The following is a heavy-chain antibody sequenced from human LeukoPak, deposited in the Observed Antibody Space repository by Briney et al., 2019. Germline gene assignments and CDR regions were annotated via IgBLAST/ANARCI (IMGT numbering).Heavy chain of an antibody. Sequence: SETLSLTCTVSGGSISSYYWSWIRQPPGKGLEWIGYIYYSGSTNYNPSLKSRVTISVDTSKNQFSLKMSSVTAADTAVYFCARGGPPGYYYDYYMDVWGKGTTVTTSS. CDR3: ARGGPPGYYYDYYMDV. V-gene: IGHV4-59*01. J-gene: IGHJ6*03. CDR2: IYYSGST. CDR1: GGSISSYY.